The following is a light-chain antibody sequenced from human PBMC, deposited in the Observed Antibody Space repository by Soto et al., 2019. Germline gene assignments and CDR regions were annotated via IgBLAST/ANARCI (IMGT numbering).Light chain of an antibody. J-gene: IGKJ1*01. CDR1: QSIGTW. CDR3: QQYKRYWT. V-gene: IGKV1-5*01. Sequence: DIQMTQSPSTLSASVGDGVTITCRASQSIGTWLAWYQQKPGKAPKVLIYDVSTLKSGVPSRFSGSASATEFTLSISSLQPDDFANYYCQQYKRYWTFGQGTKVEIK. CDR2: DVS.